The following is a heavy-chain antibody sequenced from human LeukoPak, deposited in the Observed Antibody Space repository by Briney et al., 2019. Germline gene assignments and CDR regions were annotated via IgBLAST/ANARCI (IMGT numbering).Heavy chain of an antibody. CDR2: IIPIFGTA. CDR1: GGTFSSYA. V-gene: IGHV1-69*05. Sequence: ASVKVSCKASGGTFSSYAISWVRQAPGQGLEWMGGIIPIFGTANYEQKFQGRVTMTRDTSTSTVYMELSSLRSEDTAVHYCARDWGSLTWIYDYWGQGTLVTVSS. D-gene: IGHD3-16*01. J-gene: IGHJ4*02. CDR3: ARDWGSLTWIYDY.